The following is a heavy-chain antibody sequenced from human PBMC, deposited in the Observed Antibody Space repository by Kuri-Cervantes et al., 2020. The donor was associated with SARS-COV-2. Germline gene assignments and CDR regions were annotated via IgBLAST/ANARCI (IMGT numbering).Heavy chain of an antibody. CDR2: IKQDGSEK. D-gene: IGHD3-10*01. Sequence: GESLKISCEVSGFLFSASAIHWVRQASGKGLEWVANIKQDGSEKYYVDSVKGRFTISRDNAKNSLYLQMNSLRAEDTAVYYCARDPEGVIGFGYFDYWGQGTLVTVSS. CDR1: GFLFSASA. CDR3: ARDPEGVIGFGYFDY. V-gene: IGHV3-7*01. J-gene: IGHJ4*02.